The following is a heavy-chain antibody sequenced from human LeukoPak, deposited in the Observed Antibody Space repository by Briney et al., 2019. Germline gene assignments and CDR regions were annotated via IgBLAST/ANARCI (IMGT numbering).Heavy chain of an antibody. J-gene: IGHJ4*02. CDR1: GFTFSSYA. CDR3: AKITYYDILTGYLVAPYFDY. Sequence: GGSLRLSCAASGFTFSSYAMSWVRQAPGKGLEWVSAISGSGGSTYYADSVKGRFTISRDNSKNTLYLQMNSLRAEDTAVYYCAKITYYDILTGYLVAPYFDYWGQGTLVTVCS. V-gene: IGHV3-23*01. CDR2: ISGSGGST. D-gene: IGHD3-9*01.